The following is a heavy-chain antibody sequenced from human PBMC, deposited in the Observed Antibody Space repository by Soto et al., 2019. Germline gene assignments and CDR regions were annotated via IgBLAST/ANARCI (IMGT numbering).Heavy chain of an antibody. CDR2: IYCSGSS. D-gene: IGHD3-22*01. Sequence: ASETLSLTYPVSGGSISHYYNKWVRQPPGKGLEGIGYIYCSGSSYYNPSLKSRVTISLDTSKNQFSLKLSSVTAADTAVYYCARRHAHDFYDRSGDVPWGQGTQVTVSS. CDR1: GGSISHYY. V-gene: IGHV4-4*09. CDR3: ARRHAHDFYDRSGDVP. J-gene: IGHJ4*02.